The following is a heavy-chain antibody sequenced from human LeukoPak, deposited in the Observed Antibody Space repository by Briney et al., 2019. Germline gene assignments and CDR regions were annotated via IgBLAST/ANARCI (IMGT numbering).Heavy chain of an antibody. CDR2: VSSSGGST. CDR1: GFTFSSYA. V-gene: IGHV3-23*01. D-gene: IGHD5-24*01. Sequence: GGSLRLSCAASGFTFSSYAMSWVRQAPGKGLQWVSAVSSSGGSTYYADSVKGRFTISRDNSKNTLYLQMNSLRAEDTAVYYCAKRGMTTIKEGFDYWGQGTLVTVSS. J-gene: IGHJ4*02. CDR3: AKRGMTTIKEGFDY.